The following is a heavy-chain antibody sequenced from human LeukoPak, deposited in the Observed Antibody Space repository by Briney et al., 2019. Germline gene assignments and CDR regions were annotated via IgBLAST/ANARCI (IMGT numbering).Heavy chain of an antibody. CDR2: IIPIFGTA. V-gene: IGHV1-69*06. CDR3: ARGGTRLEWLAYFDY. J-gene: IGHJ4*02. Sequence: ASVKVSCKASGGTFSSYAISWVRQAPGQGLECMGGIIPIFGTANYAQKFQGRVTITADKSTSTAYMELSSLRSEDTAVYYCARGGTRLEWLAYFDYWGQGTLVTVSS. CDR1: GGTFSSYA. D-gene: IGHD3-3*01.